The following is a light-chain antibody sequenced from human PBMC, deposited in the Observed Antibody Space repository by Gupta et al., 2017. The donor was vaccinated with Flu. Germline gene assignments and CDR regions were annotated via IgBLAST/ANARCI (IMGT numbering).Light chain of an antibody. J-gene: IGKJ1*01. CDR1: QSVKNF. V-gene: IGKV3-11*01. CDR2: DAS. CDR3: QLRSSWPPWT. Sequence: ETVLTQSPATLSLSPGERATLSCRASQSVKNFLAWYQQKPGQPPRLLFYDASDRATGVPPRFSGSGSGTDFTLTISSREPDDFAVYYCQLRSSWPPWTFGQGTKVEMK.